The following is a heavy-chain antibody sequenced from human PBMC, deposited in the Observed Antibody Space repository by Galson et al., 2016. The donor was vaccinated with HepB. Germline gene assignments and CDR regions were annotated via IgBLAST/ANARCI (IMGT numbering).Heavy chain of an antibody. V-gene: IGHV3-23*01. J-gene: IGHJ4*02. CDR3: AKTARPPYSNSFFAN. D-gene: IGHD6-13*01. CDR1: GFPFINYA. CDR2: ISGSLGTT. Sequence: SLRLSCATSGFPFINYAMTWVRQAPGKGLEWVSTISGSLGTTYYADSVKGRFTISRDNSKNTLYLQMNSLRADDTAVYYCAKTARPPYSNSFFANWGQGTLVTVSS.